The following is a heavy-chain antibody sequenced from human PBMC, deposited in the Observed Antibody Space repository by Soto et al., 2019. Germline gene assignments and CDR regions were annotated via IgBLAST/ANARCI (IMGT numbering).Heavy chain of an antibody. CDR3: ARRGYSSNDAFDI. D-gene: IGHD5-18*01. CDR1: GYTFTSYY. J-gene: IGHJ3*02. CDR2: INPSGGIT. V-gene: IGHV1-46*01. Sequence: ASVKVSCKASGYTFTSYYVHWVRQAPGQGLEWWGIINPSGGITSYAQKFHGRVTMTRDTSTSTVYMELSSLSSEDTAVYYCARRGYSSNDAFDIWGQVTMVT.